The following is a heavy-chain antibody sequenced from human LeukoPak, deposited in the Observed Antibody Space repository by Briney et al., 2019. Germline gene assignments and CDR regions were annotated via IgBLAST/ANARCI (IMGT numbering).Heavy chain of an antibody. V-gene: IGHV4-59*08. CDR2: IYYSGST. J-gene: IGHJ5*02. D-gene: IGHD3-22*01. Sequence: SETLSLTCTVSGGSISSYYWSWIRQPPGKGLEWIGYIYYSGSTNYNPSLKSRVTISVDTYKNQFSLKLSSVTAADTAVYYCARHSGYDSSGYRINWFDPWGQGTLVTVSS. CDR1: GGSISSYY. CDR3: ARHSGYDSSGYRINWFDP.